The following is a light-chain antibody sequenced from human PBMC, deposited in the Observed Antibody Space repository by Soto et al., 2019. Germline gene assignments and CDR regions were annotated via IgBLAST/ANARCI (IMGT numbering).Light chain of an antibody. CDR2: GAS. V-gene: IGKV3-20*01. CDR3: QQYGSSPRT. J-gene: IGKJ1*01. Sequence: EIVLTQSPGTLSLSPGERATLPCRASQSVSNSYLAWYQQKPGQAPRLLIYGASSRATGIPDRFSGSGSGTDFTLTISRLEPEDFAVYYCQQYGSSPRTFGQGTK. CDR1: QSVSNSY.